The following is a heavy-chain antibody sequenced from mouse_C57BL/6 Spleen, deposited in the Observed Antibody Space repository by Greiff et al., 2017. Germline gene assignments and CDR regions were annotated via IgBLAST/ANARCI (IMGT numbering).Heavy chain of an antibody. CDR3: AREDGYAMDY. CDR1: GFTFNSYA. Sequence: EVMLVESGGGLVKPGGSLKLSCAASGFTFNSYAMSWVRQTPEKRLEWVATISDGGSYTYYPDNVKGRFTISRDNAKNNLYLQMSHLKSEDTAMYYCAREDGYAMDYWGQGTSVTVSS. J-gene: IGHJ4*01. CDR2: ISDGGSYT. V-gene: IGHV5-4*01.